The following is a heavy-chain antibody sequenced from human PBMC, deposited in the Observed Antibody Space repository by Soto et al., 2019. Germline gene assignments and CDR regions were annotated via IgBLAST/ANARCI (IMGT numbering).Heavy chain of an antibody. CDR2: ISTDGSFT. D-gene: IGHD3-3*02. CDR3: ARTRSMPSSGFDI. CDR1: GFVFSSHW. V-gene: IGHV3-74*01. Sequence: AGGSLRLSCAASGFVFSSHWIHWVRQAPGQGPVGVSRISTDGSFTSYADFVKGRFTISRDNAKNTLYLQMNSLRAEDTAVYYCARTRSMPSSGFDIWGQGTMVTVS. J-gene: IGHJ3*02.